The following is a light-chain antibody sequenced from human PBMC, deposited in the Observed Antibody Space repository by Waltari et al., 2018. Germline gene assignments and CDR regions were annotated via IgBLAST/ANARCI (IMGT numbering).Light chain of an antibody. CDR3: YSTDFSGHDRV. CDR1: AFSNKY. J-gene: IGLJ3*02. CDR2: EDI. Sequence: SYELTQPPSVSVSPGQTARITCSGDAFSNKYAYWYQQKSGQAPVLVIYEDIKRPTGIPERFSGSSSGTTATLTISGAHVDDEADYYCYSTDFSGHDRVFGGGTKLTIL. V-gene: IGLV3-10*01.